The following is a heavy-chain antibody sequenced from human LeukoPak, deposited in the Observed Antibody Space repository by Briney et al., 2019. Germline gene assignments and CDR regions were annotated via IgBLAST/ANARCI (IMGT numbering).Heavy chain of an antibody. J-gene: IGHJ4*02. V-gene: IGHV3-48*01. CDR3: ARDGDYNFWIGNYDY. D-gene: IGHD3-3*01. CDR1: GLTFGDYA. Sequence: GGSLRLSCTASGLTFGDYAMSWVRQAPGKGLEWVSYITGSTSIIYYADSVKGRFTISRDNAKNSLFLQMNSLRAEDTAVYYCARDGDYNFWIGNYDYWGQGALVTVSS. CDR2: ITGSTSII.